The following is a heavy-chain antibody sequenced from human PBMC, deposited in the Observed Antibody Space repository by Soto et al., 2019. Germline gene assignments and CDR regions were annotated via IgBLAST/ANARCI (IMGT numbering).Heavy chain of an antibody. D-gene: IGHD4-17*01. Sequence: EVQLLESGGGLVQPGGSLRLSCAASGFTFSSYAMSWVRQAPWKGLEWVSAISGSGGSTYYADSVKGRFTISRDNSKNTLYLQMNSLRAEDTAVYYCAKDSTVTTTFDPWGQGTLVTVSS. CDR2: ISGSGGST. CDR1: GFTFSSYA. V-gene: IGHV3-23*01. CDR3: AKDSTVTTTFDP. J-gene: IGHJ5*02.